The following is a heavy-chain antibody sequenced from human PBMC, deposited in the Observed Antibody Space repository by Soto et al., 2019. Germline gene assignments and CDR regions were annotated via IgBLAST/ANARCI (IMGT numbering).Heavy chain of an antibody. CDR1: GGTFNTYT. V-gene: IGHV1-69*08. Sequence: SVKVSFKASGGTFNTYTFSWLRQVPGQGLEWMGSVLPILGSINYAPEFQGRLSISADQSSTTVYMELSSLTSQDTATYYCGRIPRYSFPTSDPLDNWGQGTLVTVYS. CDR3: GRIPRYSFPTSDPLDN. D-gene: IGHD3-16*02. CDR2: VLPILGSI. J-gene: IGHJ4*02.